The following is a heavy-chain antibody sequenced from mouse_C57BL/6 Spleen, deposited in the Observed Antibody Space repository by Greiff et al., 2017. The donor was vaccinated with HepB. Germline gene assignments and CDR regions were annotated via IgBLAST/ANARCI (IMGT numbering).Heavy chain of an antibody. J-gene: IGHJ1*03. CDR3: ARSDWYFDV. CDR1: GYTFTDYN. Sequence: LKESGPELVKPGASVKIPCKASGYTFTDYNMDWVKQSHGKSLEWIGDINPNNGGTIYNQKFKGKATLTVDKSSSTAYMELRSLTSEDTAVYYCARSDWYFDVWGTGTTVTVSS. V-gene: IGHV1-18*01. CDR2: INPNNGGT.